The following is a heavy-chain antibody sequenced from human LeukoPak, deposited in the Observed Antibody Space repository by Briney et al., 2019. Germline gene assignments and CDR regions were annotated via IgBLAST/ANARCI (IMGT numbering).Heavy chain of an antibody. CDR3: ARRVAVPGSYYFDY. Sequence: SETLSLTCTVTGGSISSYYWTWIRQPPGKGLEWIGFIYYSGATKYNPPLESRVTISLDTSHNHFSLRLNSVTAADTAVYFCARRVAVPGSYYFDYWSQGTLVTVSS. J-gene: IGHJ4*02. D-gene: IGHD2-15*01. CDR1: GGSISSYY. V-gene: IGHV4-59*08. CDR2: IYYSGAT.